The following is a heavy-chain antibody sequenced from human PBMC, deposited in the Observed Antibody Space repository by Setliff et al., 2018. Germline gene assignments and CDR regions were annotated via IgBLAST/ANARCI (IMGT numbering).Heavy chain of an antibody. J-gene: IGHJ4*02. D-gene: IGHD2-21*02. Sequence: SETLSLTCTVSGYSISSGYIWGWIRQPPGKGLEWVGNTGHTGSINYNPSLKSRLTISRDTSKNQVSLKLNSVTATDTAVYYCARDLGHGGDSDYWGQGIQVTVSS. V-gene: IGHV4-38-2*02. CDR3: ARDLGHGGDSDY. CDR2: TGHTGSI. CDR1: GYSISSGYI.